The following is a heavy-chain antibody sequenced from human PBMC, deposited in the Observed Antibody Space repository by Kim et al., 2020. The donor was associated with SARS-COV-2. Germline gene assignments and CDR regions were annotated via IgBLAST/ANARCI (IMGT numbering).Heavy chain of an antibody. CDR2: VNGHNGNI. J-gene: IGHJ4*02. D-gene: IGHD2-2*01. CDR3: VTAVNPAAPGDY. CDR1: GYSSSTNG. Sequence: ASVKVSCKASGYSSSTNGVSWVRQAPGQGLEWMGWVNGHNGNINYAQKFLGRVTLTTDATTSTVYMDLKNLISDDTAVYYCVTAVNPAAPGDYWGQGTQVTVSS. V-gene: IGHV1-18*01.